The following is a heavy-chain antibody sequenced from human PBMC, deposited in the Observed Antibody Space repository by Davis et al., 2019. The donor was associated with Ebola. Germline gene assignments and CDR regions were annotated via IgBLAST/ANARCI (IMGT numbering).Heavy chain of an antibody. V-gene: IGHV3-74*01. Sequence: PGGSLRLSCAASGFTFSSYWMHWVRQAPGKGLVWVSRINSDGSSTSYADSVKGRFTISRDNAKNTLYLQMNSLRAEDTAVYYCAKASMGITIFGVVPVGWGQGTTVTVSS. CDR3: AKASMGITIFGVVPVG. J-gene: IGHJ6*02. CDR2: INSDGSST. D-gene: IGHD3-3*01. CDR1: GFTFSSYW.